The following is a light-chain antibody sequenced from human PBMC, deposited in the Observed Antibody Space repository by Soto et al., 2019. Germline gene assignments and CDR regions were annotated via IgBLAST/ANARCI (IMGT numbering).Light chain of an antibody. CDR1: SSVVGAFNY. CDR3: ASYTTSSTYV. CDR2: DVS. V-gene: IGLV2-14*03. J-gene: IGLJ1*01. Sequence: QSVLTQPASVSGSPGQSIAISCTGTSSVVGAFNYVSWYQQHPGKAPKFMIFDVSSRPSGVSDRFSGSKSGNTASLTISGLQTEDEADYYCASYTTSSTYVFGTGTKVTVL.